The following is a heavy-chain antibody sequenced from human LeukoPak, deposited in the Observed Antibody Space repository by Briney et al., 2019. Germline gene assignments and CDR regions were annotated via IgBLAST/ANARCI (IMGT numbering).Heavy chain of an antibody. D-gene: IGHD3-22*01. CDR2: IDSSGSPI. J-gene: IGHJ4*02. CDR3: ARPLYYDSSGYYRY. V-gene: IGHV3-48*01. Sequence: SGGSLRLSCAASGFTFSSYSMNWVRQAPGKGLEWVSYIDSSGSPIYYADSVKGRFTISRDNAKNSLYLQMTSLRAEDTAVYYCARPLYYDSSGYYRYWGQGTLVTVSS. CDR1: GFTFSSYS.